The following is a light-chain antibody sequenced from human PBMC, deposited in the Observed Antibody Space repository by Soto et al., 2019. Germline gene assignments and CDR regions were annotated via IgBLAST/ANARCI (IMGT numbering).Light chain of an antibody. J-gene: IGKJ5*01. V-gene: IGKV1-9*01. CDR3: QLRNRDPPIT. Sequence: IQLTQSPSSLSASVGDRVTITCRASQGISSYLAWYQQKPGQAPKLLIYAASTLQSGVPSRFSGSASGTDFTPTISSLQPEDCATYGCQLRNRDPPITIGQGTRLEIK. CDR1: QGISSY. CDR2: AAS.